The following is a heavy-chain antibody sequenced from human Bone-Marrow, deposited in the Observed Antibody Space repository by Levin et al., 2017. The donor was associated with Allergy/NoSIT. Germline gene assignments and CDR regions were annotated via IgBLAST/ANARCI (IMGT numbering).Heavy chain of an antibody. CDR2: SLSNGRNE. Sequence: GESLKISCLTSKFPFSNYNMHWVRQAPGKGLEWVAGSLSNGRNEYYADSVKGRFTISRDNSQSTMYLQMNGLKDGDTAVYLCAREMIFYYDSVGYCETDQDAYYFDYWGQGTTVTVSS. V-gene: IGHV3-33*01. D-gene: IGHD3-22*01. CDR3: AREMIFYYDSVGYCETDQDAYYFDY. CDR1: KFPFSNYN. J-gene: IGHJ4*02.